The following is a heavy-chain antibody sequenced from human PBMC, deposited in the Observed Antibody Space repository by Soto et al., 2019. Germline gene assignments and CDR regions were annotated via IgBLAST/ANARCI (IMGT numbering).Heavy chain of an antibody. J-gene: IGHJ6*02. CDR2: IHTGGETT. D-gene: IGHD6-19*01. CDR1: GFTVKSHA. V-gene: IGHV3-64D*06. CDR3: VKGRAKHCSGRTCGLWMDX. Sequence: GEALKISWSASGFTVKSHAMHLVRQAPGKGLEYFSIIHTGGETTFYSDAVKGRFIVSRDNSNNTLDLQMTSLKYEDSGVYYCVKGRAKHCSGRTCGLWMDXWGQGPTVPVS.